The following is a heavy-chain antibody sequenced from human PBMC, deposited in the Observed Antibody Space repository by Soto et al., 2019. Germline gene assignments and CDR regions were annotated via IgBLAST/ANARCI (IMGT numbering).Heavy chain of an antibody. CDR2: ITGNSARI. Sequence: EVQLLQSGGGVVQPGGSLRLSCAASDSTIRRYAMSWVRQAPGKGLEWVSGITGNSARIYYADSVRGRFTISRDNSKNPLYQKRNTLRAGDGAIYYWGKSGDFNNDAFDVWGQGTVATFSS. V-gene: IGHV3-23*01. D-gene: IGHD3-3*01. CDR3: GKSGDFNNDAFDV. J-gene: IGHJ3*01. CDR1: DSTIRRYA.